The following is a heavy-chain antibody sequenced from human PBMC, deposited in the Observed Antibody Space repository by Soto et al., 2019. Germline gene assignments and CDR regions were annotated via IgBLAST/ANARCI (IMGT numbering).Heavy chain of an antibody. J-gene: IGHJ4*02. Sequence: SETLSLTCAVYGGSFSGYYWSWIRQPPGKGLEWIGEINHSGSTNYNPSLKSRVTISVDTSKNQFSLKLSSVTAADTAVYYCARGRDYYGSGSYYLTFFDYWGQGTLVTVSS. D-gene: IGHD3-10*01. V-gene: IGHV4-34*01. CDR3: ARGRDYYGSGSYYLTFFDY. CDR2: INHSGST. CDR1: GGSFSGYY.